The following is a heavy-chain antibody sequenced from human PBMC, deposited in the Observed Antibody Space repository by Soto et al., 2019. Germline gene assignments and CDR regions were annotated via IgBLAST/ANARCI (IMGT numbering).Heavy chain of an antibody. J-gene: IGHJ3*02. Sequence: GSLRLSCAGSVFTFSSYAMSWVRQAPGKGLEWVSAISGSGGSTYYADSVKGRFTISRDNSKNTLYLQMNSLRAEDTAVYYCARSGYCISTSCSNDAFDIWGQGTMVTVSS. CDR2: ISGSGGST. V-gene: IGHV3-23*01. D-gene: IGHD2-2*03. CDR3: ARSGYCISTSCSNDAFDI. CDR1: VFTFSSYA.